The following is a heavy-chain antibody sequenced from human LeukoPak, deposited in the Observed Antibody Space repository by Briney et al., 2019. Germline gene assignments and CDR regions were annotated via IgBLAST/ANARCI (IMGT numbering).Heavy chain of an antibody. J-gene: IGHJ6*02. CDR2: ISWNSGSI. CDR1: GFTFDDYA. CDR3: AKDLIAVAGKDYYCGMDV. Sequence: GRSLRLSCAASGFTFDDYAMHWVRQAPGKGLEWVSGISWNSGSIGYADSVKGRFTISRDNAKNSLYLQMNSLRAEDTALYYCAKDLIAVAGKDYYCGMDVWGQGTTVTVSS. V-gene: IGHV3-9*01. D-gene: IGHD6-19*01.